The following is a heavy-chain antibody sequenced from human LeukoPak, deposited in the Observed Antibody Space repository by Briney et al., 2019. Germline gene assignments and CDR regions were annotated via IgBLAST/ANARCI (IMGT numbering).Heavy chain of an antibody. CDR2: IYYSGST. D-gene: IGHD4-17*01. Sequence: PSETLSLTCAVYGGSFSGYYWSWIRQPPGKGLEWIGYIYYSGSTNYNPSLKSRVTISVDTSKNQFSLKLSSVTAADTAVYYCARGDYGDYQDYWGQGALVTVSS. CDR1: GGSFSGYY. J-gene: IGHJ4*02. V-gene: IGHV4-59*01. CDR3: ARGDYGDYQDY.